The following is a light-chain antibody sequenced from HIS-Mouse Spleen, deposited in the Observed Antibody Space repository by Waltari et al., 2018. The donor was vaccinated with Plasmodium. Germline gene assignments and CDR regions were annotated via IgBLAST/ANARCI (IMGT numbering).Light chain of an antibody. J-gene: IGLJ3*02. CDR3: MIWPSNASGV. Sequence: QPVLTQPPSSSASPGESARLTCTLPSDINVGSYNIYWYQQTPGSPPRYLLYYYSDSDKGQGPGVPSRFSGSKDASANTGILLISGLQSEDEADYYCMIWPSNASGVFGGGTKLTVL. CDR2: YYSDSDK. CDR1: SDINVGSYN. V-gene: IGLV5-37*01.